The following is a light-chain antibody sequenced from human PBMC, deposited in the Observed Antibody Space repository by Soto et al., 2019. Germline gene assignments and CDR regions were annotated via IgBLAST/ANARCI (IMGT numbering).Light chain of an antibody. CDR1: SSDVGGYNY. CDR3: SSYTSSSTLNYV. CDR2: EVS. V-gene: IGLV2-14*01. J-gene: IGLJ1*01. Sequence: LTQPASVSGSPGQSITISCTGTSSDVGGYNYVSWYQQHPGKAPKLMIYEVSNRPSGVSNRFSGSKSGNTASLTISGLQAEDEADYYCSSYTSSSTLNYVFGTGTKVTVL.